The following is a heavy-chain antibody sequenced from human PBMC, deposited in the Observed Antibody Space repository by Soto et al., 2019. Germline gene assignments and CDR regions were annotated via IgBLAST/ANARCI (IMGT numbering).Heavy chain of an antibody. J-gene: IGHJ4*02. CDR1: GGSFSGYY. CDR2: INHSGST. V-gene: IGHV4-34*01. Sequence: QVQLQQWGAGLLKPSETLSLTCAVYGGSFSGYYWSWIRQPPGKGLEWIGEINHSGSTNYNPSLKSRVTKSVDTSTNQFSLKLSSVTAADTAVYYCARGGYCSGGSCYSGPYYFDYWGQGTLVTVSS. CDR3: ARGGYCSGGSCYSGPYYFDY. D-gene: IGHD2-15*01.